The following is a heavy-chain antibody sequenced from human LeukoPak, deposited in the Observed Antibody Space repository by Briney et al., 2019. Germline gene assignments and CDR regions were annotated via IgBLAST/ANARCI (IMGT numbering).Heavy chain of an antibody. D-gene: IGHD5-18*01. V-gene: IGHV3-48*02. CDR2: ISSSSSTI. J-gene: IGHJ6*02. CDR3: ARGGGGYTAMVPYYYYYYGMDV. Sequence: HPGGSLRLSCAASGFTFSSYSMNWVRQAPGKGLEWVSYISSSSSTIYYADSVKGRFTISRDNAKNSLYLQMNSLRDEDTAVYYCARGGGGYTAMVPYYYYYYGMDVWGQGTTVTVSS. CDR1: GFTFSSYS.